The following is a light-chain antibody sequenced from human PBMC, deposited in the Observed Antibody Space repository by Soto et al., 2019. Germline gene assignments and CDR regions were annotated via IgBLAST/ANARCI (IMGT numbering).Light chain of an antibody. V-gene: IGKV3-11*01. CDR2: DAS. CDR3: QQRSSWPLT. Sequence: EIVLTHSPATLSLSPGERATLSSRASQGVSRYLAWYQQKPGQAPRLPIYDASNRAPGIPVRFSGSGSGTDFTLTISSLEPGDFALYYCQQRSSWPLTFGGGTKVDIK. CDR1: QGVSRY. J-gene: IGKJ4*01.